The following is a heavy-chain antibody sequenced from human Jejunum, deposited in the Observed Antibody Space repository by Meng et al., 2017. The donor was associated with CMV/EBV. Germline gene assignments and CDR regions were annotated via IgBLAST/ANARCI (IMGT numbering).Heavy chain of an antibody. CDR2: INHSGSP. V-gene: IGHV4-34*01. CDR1: GGSFTAYY. D-gene: IGHD5-24*01. CDR3: ARGLGYGNNINYFDS. Sequence: YGGSFTAYYWSWIRQSPGKGLEWVGNINHSGSPNYNQSLKSRVLMSLDTSKNQFSLRLTSVTAADTALYYCARGLGYGNNINYFDSWGQGILVTVSS. J-gene: IGHJ4*02.